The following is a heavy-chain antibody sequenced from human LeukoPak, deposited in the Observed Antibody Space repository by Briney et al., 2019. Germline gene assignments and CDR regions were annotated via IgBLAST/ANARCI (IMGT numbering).Heavy chain of an antibody. CDR2: INHSGST. J-gene: IGHJ5*02. D-gene: IGHD2-2*01. CDR1: GGSFSGYY. Sequence: KASETLSLTCAVYGGSFSGYYWSWIRQPPGKGLEWIGEINHSGSTNYNPSLKSRVTISVDTSKNQFSLKLGSVTAADTAVYYCARVEKDIVVVPAARWFDPWGQGTLVTVSS. V-gene: IGHV4-34*01. CDR3: ARVEKDIVVVPAARWFDP.